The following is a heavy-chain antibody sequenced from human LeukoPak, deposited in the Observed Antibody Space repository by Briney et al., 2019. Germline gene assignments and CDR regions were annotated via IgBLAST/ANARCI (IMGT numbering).Heavy chain of an antibody. CDR1: GGSISSYY. J-gene: IGHJ6*02. V-gene: IGHV4-59*08. Sequence: KTSETLSLTCTVSGGSISSYYWSWIRQPPGKGLEWIGYIYYSGSTNYNPSLKSRVTISVDTPKNQFSLKLSSVTAADTAVYYCARLSVLQDYYYGMDVWGQGTTVTVSS. D-gene: IGHD5/OR15-5a*01. CDR2: IYYSGST. CDR3: ARLSVLQDYYYGMDV.